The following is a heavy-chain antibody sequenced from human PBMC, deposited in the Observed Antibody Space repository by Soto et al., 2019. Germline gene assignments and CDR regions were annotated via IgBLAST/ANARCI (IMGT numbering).Heavy chain of an antibody. Sequence: GGSPKLSCAASGVTFSSSGMDGLRKAPGKGLEWVSDITGTGYNTYYADSVKGRFTISRDNTKNTLYLQMNSLRAEDTAVYYCAKAGFSSSWSPTYFDYWGQGTLVTVSS. CDR3: AKAGFSSSWSPTYFDY. V-gene: IGHV3-23*01. CDR1: GVTFSSSG. J-gene: IGHJ4*02. D-gene: IGHD6-13*01. CDR2: ITGTGYNT.